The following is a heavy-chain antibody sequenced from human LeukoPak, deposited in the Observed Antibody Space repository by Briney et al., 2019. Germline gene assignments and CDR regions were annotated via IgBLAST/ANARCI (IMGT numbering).Heavy chain of an antibody. D-gene: IGHD6-13*01. CDR3: AKDRGSGYSPYHFDY. CDR2: ISSSSSYI. CDR1: GFTFSSYA. Sequence: GGSLRLSCAASGFTFSSYAMNWVRQAPGKGLEWVSSISSSSSYIYYADSVKGRFTISRDNSKNTLYLQMNSLRAEDTAVYYCAKDRGSGYSPYHFDYWGQGTLVTVSS. J-gene: IGHJ4*02. V-gene: IGHV3-23*01.